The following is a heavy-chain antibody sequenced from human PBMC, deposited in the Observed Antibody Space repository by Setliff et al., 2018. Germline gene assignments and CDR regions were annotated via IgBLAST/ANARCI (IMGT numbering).Heavy chain of an antibody. Sequence: SETLSLTCAVYGGSFSGYYWSWIRQPPGKRLEWIGEIIHSGSTNYNPSLKSRVTISMDTSKNQFSLKVGSVTAADTAVYYCAREQWLDPPGYYYMDVWAKGTTVTVSS. CDR2: IIHSGST. V-gene: IGHV4-34*12. D-gene: IGHD6-19*01. CDR1: GGSFSGYY. CDR3: AREQWLDPPGYYYMDV. J-gene: IGHJ6*03.